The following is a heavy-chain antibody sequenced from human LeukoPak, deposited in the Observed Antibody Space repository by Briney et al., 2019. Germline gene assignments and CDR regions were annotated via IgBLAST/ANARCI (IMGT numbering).Heavy chain of an antibody. V-gene: IGHV3-30*04. CDR2: ISYDGSNK. CDR3: AREITIFGVVNGAFQH. CDR1: GFTFSSYA. Sequence: GGSLRLSCAASGFTFSSYAMHWVRQAPGKGLEWVAVISYDGSNKYYADSVKGRFTISRDNSKNKLYLQMNSLRAEDTAVYYCAREITIFGVVNGAFQHWGQGTLVTVSS. J-gene: IGHJ1*01. D-gene: IGHD3-3*01.